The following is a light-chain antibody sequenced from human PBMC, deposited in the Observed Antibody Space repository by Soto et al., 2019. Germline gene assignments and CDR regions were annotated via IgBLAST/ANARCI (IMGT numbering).Light chain of an antibody. CDR3: QQYNTYPST. Sequence: DNQMTQSPSPLSASVGDSVTITCRASQSIGSWLAWYKQTPGEAPKLLIYKASTLQSGVPSRFSGSGSGTEFTLTISSLQPDDFATYYCQQYNTYPSTFGQGTKLDIK. V-gene: IGKV1-5*03. CDR2: KAS. J-gene: IGKJ2*01. CDR1: QSIGSW.